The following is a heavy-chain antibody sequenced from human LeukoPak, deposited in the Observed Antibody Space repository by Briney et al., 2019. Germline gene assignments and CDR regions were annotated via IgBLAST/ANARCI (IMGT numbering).Heavy chain of an antibody. Sequence: GSLRLSCAASGFTLSSYAMSWVRQAPGKGLEWVSAISGSGGSTYYADSVKGRFTIPRDNSKNTLYLQMNSLRAEDTAVYYCAKDLYVVAALIDYWGQGTLVTVSS. CDR2: ISGSGGST. V-gene: IGHV3-23*01. CDR1: GFTLSSYA. J-gene: IGHJ4*02. CDR3: AKDLYVVAALIDY. D-gene: IGHD2-15*01.